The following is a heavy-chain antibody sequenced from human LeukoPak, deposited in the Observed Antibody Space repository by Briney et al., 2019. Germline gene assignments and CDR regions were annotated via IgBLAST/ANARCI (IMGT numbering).Heavy chain of an antibody. CDR3: ARIYGSGSYRLYYYYYMDV. J-gene: IGHJ6*03. D-gene: IGHD3-10*01. Sequence: ASVKVSCKASGFTFNAYYIHWVRQAPGKGLEWMGGFDPEDGETIYAQKFQGRVTMTEDTSTDTAYMELSSLRSEDTAVYYCARIYGSGSYRLYYYYYMDVWGKGTTVTISS. CDR1: GFTFNAYY. V-gene: IGHV1-24*01. CDR2: FDPEDGET.